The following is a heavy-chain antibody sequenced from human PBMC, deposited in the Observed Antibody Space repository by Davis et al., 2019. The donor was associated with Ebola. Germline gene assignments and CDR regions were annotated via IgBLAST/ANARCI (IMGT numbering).Heavy chain of an antibody. CDR2: ISYDGSNK. V-gene: IGHV3-30-3*01. Sequence: GESLKISCAASGFTFSSYAMHWVRQAPGKGLEWVAVISYDGSNKYYADSVKGRFTISRDNSKNTLYLQMNSLRAEDTAVYYCARQLYNRSSADWFDPWGQGTLVIVSS. CDR3: ARQLYNRSSADWFDP. CDR1: GFTFSSYA. J-gene: IGHJ5*02. D-gene: IGHD6-6*01.